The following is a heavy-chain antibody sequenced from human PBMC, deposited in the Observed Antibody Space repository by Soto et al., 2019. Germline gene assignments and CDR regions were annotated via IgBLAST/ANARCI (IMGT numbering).Heavy chain of an antibody. CDR1: GFTFSTYN. D-gene: IGHD3-22*01. CDR3: ARGPYYYDSRGYWGY. Sequence: GGSLRLSCAASGFTFSTYNMNWVRQAPGKGLEWVSYISPSHSTIYYADSVKGRFTISRDNAKNSLYLQMNSLRDEDTAVYYCARGPYYYDSRGYWGYWGQGTLVTVSS. V-gene: IGHV3-48*02. CDR2: ISPSHSTI. J-gene: IGHJ4*02.